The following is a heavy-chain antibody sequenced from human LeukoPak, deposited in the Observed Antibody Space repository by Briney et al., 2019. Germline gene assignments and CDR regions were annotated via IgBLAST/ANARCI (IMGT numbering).Heavy chain of an antibody. CDR3: ARVDYYGSGSYDVGP. Sequence: GGSLRLSCAASGFTFSSYSMNWVRQAPGKGLEWVSSISSSSSYIYYADSVKGRFTISRDNAKNSLYLQMNSLRAEGTAVYYCARVDYYGSGSYDVGPWGQGTLVTVSS. D-gene: IGHD3-10*01. CDR1: GFTFSSYS. V-gene: IGHV3-21*01. J-gene: IGHJ4*02. CDR2: ISSSSSYI.